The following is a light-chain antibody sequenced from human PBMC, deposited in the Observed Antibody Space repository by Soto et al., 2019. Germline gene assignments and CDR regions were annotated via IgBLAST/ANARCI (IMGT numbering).Light chain of an antibody. V-gene: IGLV1-44*01. Sequence: QSVLTQPPSASGTPGQRVTISCSGSSSNIGSNAVNWYQQLPGTAPKLLIYDNNQRPSGVPDRFSGSKSGTSASLAIIGLQSEDEADYYCAAWDDSLNGPVFGGGTKLTVL. CDR1: SSNIGSNA. CDR3: AAWDDSLNGPV. CDR2: DNN. J-gene: IGLJ2*01.